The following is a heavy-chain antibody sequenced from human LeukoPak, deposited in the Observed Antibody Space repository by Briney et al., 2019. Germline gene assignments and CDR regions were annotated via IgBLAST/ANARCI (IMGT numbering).Heavy chain of an antibody. CDR1: GGSISSYY. J-gene: IGHJ4*02. CDR3: ARGTNYYDSGAYSSYHDY. V-gene: IGHV4-59*12. CDR2: IYYSGST. Sequence: SETLSLTCTVSGGSISSYYWSWIRQPPGKGLEWIGSIYYSGSTYYNPSLKSRVTISIDTSKNQFSLKLSSVTAADTAVYYCARGTNYYDSGAYSSYHDYWGQGTLVTVSS. D-gene: IGHD3-22*01.